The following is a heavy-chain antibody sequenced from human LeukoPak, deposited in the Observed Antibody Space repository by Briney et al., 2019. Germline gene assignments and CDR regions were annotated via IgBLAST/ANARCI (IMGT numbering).Heavy chain of an antibody. Sequence: GASVKVSCKVSGYTLTELSMHWVRQAPGKGLEWMGGFDPEDGETIYAQKFQGRVTMTEDTSTDTAYMELSSLRSEDTAVYYCAREGGYSYQTTFYYYYMDVWGKGTTVTVSS. CDR2: FDPEDGET. CDR3: AREGGYSYQTTFYYYYMDV. CDR1: GYTLTELS. J-gene: IGHJ6*03. V-gene: IGHV1-24*01. D-gene: IGHD5-18*01.